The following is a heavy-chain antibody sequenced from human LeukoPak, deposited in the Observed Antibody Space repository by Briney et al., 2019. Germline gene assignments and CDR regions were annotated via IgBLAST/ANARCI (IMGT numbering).Heavy chain of an antibody. D-gene: IGHD3-22*01. CDR1: GFAFSSCA. CDR2: MSFDEK. J-gene: IGHJ4*02. Sequence: PGGSLRLSCAASGFAFSSCAIHWVRLPPGKGLEWVALMSFDEKHYADSVKGRFTVSRDNSKNTVFLQMNRLRVEDTGVYYCARDLDYDGPDYWGQGTLVTVS. V-gene: IGHV3-30*12. CDR3: ARDLDYDGPDY.